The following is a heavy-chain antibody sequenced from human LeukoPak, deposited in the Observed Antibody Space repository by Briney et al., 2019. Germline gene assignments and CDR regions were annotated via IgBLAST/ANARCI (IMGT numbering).Heavy chain of an antibody. D-gene: IGHD3-22*01. V-gene: IGHV3-23*01. J-gene: IGHJ4*02. Sequence: GGTLRLSCAASGFTFSSYGMSWVRQAPGKGLEWVSAISGSGGSTYYADSVKGRFTISRDNSKNTLYLQMNSLRAEDTAVYYCVKGAALYYYDSSGPDYWGQGTLVTVSS. CDR3: VKGAALYYYDSSGPDY. CDR1: GFTFSSYG. CDR2: ISGSGGST.